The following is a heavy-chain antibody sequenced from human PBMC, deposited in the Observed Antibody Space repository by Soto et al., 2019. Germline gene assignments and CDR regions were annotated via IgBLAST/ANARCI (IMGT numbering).Heavy chain of an antibody. CDR3: ARVRFGELLYFKFDY. Sequence: PSETLSLTCTVSGGSVSSGSYYWSWIRQPPGKGLEWIGYIYYSGSTNYNPSLKSRVTISVDTSKNQFSLKLSSVTAADTAVYYCARVRFGELLYFKFDYWGQGTLVTVSS. CDR2: IYYSGST. CDR1: GGSVSSGSYY. J-gene: IGHJ4*02. V-gene: IGHV4-61*01. D-gene: IGHD3-10*01.